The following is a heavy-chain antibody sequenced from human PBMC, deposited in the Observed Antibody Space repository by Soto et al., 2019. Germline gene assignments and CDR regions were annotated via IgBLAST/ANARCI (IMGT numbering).Heavy chain of an antibody. D-gene: IGHD6-19*01. CDR2: INHSGSA. J-gene: IGHJ4*02. CDR3: ARGRITGSHHSGGWYHFDS. Sequence: SETLSLTCAVYGEPFSGYIWTWIRQTPGKGLQWIGQINHSGSASYNPSLKSRVTISVHTSNSQFSLELSSVTAADTAVYYCARGRITGSHHSGGWYHFDSWGQGTQVTVS. V-gene: IGHV4-34*01. CDR1: GEPFSGYI.